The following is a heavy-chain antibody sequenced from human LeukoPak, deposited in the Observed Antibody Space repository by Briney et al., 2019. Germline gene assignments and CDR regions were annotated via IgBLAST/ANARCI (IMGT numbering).Heavy chain of an antibody. CDR2: IRVYNGNT. CDR3: ARSELQSFEIDY. J-gene: IGHJ4*02. D-gene: IGHD3-9*01. V-gene: IGHV1-18*01. Sequence: GASVKVSCKASGYTFTSYGITWVRRAHGQGPEWLGWIRVYNGNTNYAKNFQDRVTMTTDTSTNTAYMELSSLRFDDTAVYYCARSELQSFEIDYWGQGTPVTVPS. CDR1: GYTFTSYG.